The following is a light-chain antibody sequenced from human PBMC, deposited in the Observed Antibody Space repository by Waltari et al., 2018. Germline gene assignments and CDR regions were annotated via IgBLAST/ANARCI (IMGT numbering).Light chain of an antibody. J-gene: IGLJ3*02. CDR1: SDINVGNFI. CDR2: YNSDPEK. Sequence: QPVLTQPPSSSASPGDSARLTCTLPSDINVGNFIIYWYQQKPGSPPRFLLYYNSDPEKAQGAGVPSRFSGSKVASANSGILPISGLQSEVESAYYFFFWPNNVWLFGGGTSLTVL. CDR3: FFWPNNVWL. V-gene: IGLV5-37*01.